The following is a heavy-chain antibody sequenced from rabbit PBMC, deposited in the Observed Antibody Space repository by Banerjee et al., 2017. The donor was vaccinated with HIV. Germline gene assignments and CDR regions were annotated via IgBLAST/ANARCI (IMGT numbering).Heavy chain of an antibody. CDR1: GFDFSSYG. CDR3: VRVAGYVGAGVGQWDL. Sequence: QEQLVESGGGLVQPGGSLKLSCKASGFDFSSYGVSWVRQAPGKGLEWIGSIYPVFGSTYYANWVNGRFTISRDNAQNTVFLQMTSLTAADTATYFCVRVAGYVGAGVGQWDLWGPGTLVTVS. D-gene: IGHD4-1*01. CDR2: IYPVFGST. V-gene: IGHV1S47*01. J-gene: IGHJ4*01.